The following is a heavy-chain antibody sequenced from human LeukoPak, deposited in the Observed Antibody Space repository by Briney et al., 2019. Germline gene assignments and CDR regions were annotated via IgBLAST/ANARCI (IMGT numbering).Heavy chain of an antibody. J-gene: IGHJ4*02. CDR3: ARARPDSSGWYQRPFDY. CDR2: INPSAGGI. CDR1: GYSFTSYF. Sequence: VASVKVSCKASGYSFTSYFMHWVRQAPGQGLEWMGMINPSAGGIDYAQKFQGRITMTRDTSTSTVYMELRSLRSEDTAVYYCARARPDSSGWYQRPFDYWGQGTLVTVSS. D-gene: IGHD6-19*01. V-gene: IGHV1-46*01.